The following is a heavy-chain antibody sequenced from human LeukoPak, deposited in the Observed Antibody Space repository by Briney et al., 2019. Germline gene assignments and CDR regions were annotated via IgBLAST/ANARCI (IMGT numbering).Heavy chain of an antibody. V-gene: IGHV3-53*01. D-gene: IGHD3/OR15-3a*01. CDR2: IYTGNTTT. J-gene: IGHJ4*02. CDR3: ARATGLDFDS. CDR1: GFTVSSNY. Sequence: GSLRLSFAASGFTVSSNYMSWVRQAPGKGLEWVSVIYTGNTTTYYADSVKGRFTISRDNSKNTLYLQMNNLRAEDTAVYYCARATGLDFDSWGQGTLVTVSS.